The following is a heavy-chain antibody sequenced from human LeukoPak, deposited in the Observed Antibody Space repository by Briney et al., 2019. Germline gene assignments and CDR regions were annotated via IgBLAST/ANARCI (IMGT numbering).Heavy chain of an antibody. CDR1: GGSIGSYY. CDR3: ARATTTYYFDS. J-gene: IGHJ4*02. CDR2: ISDSGST. V-gene: IGHV4-59*01. D-gene: IGHD4-11*01. Sequence: SETLSLTCTVSGGSIGSYYWSWVRQPPGKGLEWIGYISDSGSTNYNSPLESRITISLDTSKNQFSLKLTSLTAADTAVYYCARATTTYYFDSWGQGILVTVSS.